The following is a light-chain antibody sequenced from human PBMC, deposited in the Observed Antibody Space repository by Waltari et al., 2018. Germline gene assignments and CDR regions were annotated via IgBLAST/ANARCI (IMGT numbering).Light chain of an antibody. CDR1: NIGSKR. Sequence: SYVLTQPPSVSVAPGQTARHTCGGTNIGSKRGPWYQQRPGQAPALAVYDDSDRPSGIPDRFSGSNSGNTATLTISRVEAGDEADYYCQLWDLSSDHPLFGGGTKLTVL. CDR2: DDS. V-gene: IGLV3-21*02. CDR3: QLWDLSSDHPL. J-gene: IGLJ2*01.